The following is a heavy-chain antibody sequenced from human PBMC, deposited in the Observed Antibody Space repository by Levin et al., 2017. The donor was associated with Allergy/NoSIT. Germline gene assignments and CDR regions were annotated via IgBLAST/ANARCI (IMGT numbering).Heavy chain of an antibody. Sequence: SCEASGFTFSKYGIHWVRQAPGKGLEWVAVIWYDGSKKYYADSVKGRFTISRDDSKNTVYLQMSYLRVEDTAMYYCARDGGGNSGYDLAFDIWGQGTKVTVSS. J-gene: IGHJ3*02. CDR3: ARDGGGNSGYDLAFDI. CDR1: GFTFSKYG. D-gene: IGHD5-12*01. CDR2: IWYDGSKK. V-gene: IGHV3-33*01.